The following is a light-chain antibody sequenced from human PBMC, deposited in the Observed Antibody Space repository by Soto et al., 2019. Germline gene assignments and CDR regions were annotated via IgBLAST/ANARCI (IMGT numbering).Light chain of an antibody. V-gene: IGLV2-14*02. Sequence: QSALTQPASVSGSPGQSITISCTGTFSDIGSYNLVSWYQQHPGKAPKLMIYECRKRPSGVSSRFSGSKSAYTASLTISGLQAEDEDDYYCSSYTPTSALVFGGGTKLTVL. CDR1: FSDIGSYNL. CDR3: SSYTPTSALV. J-gene: IGLJ2*01. CDR2: ECR.